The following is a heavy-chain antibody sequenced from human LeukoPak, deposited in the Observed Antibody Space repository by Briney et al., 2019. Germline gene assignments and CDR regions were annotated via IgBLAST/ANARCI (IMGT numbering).Heavy chain of an antibody. CDR3: ARVLSFVVVTATNDAFDI. V-gene: IGHV3-11*01. CDR1: GFTFSDYY. J-gene: IGHJ3*02. Sequence: GGSLRLSCAASGFTFSDYYMSWIRQAPGKGLEWVSYISSSGSTIYYADSVKGRFTISRDNAKNSLYLQMNSLRAEDTAVYYCARVLSFVVVTATNDAFDIWGQGTMVTVSS. D-gene: IGHD2-21*02. CDR2: ISSSGSTI.